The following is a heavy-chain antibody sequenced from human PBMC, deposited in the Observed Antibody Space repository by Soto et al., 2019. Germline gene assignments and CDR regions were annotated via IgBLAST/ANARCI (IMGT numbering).Heavy chain of an antibody. Sequence: QVQLVESGGGVVQPGRSLRLSCAASGFTFSSYAMHWVRQAPGKGLEWVAAISYDGSNKYYADSVKGRFTISRDNSKNTLYLQMNSLGAEDTAVYYCARDQPTSGSDYWGQGTLVTVSS. V-gene: IGHV3-30-3*01. J-gene: IGHJ4*02. CDR2: ISYDGSNK. CDR1: GFTFSSYA. CDR3: ARDQPTSGSDY. D-gene: IGHD3-10*01.